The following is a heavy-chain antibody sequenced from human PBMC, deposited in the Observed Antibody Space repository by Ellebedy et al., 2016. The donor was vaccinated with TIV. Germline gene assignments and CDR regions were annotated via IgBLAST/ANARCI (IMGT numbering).Heavy chain of an antibody. CDR3: ARDAGSYFPLDH. V-gene: IGHV3-64*01. J-gene: IGHJ4*02. Sequence: GESLKISCAASGFTFSAYAMHWVRQAPGKGLEYVSTISSTGGSTYYANSVRGRFTISRDNSKNTLSLQMGSLRPEDVAVYYCARDAGSYFPLDHWGQGTLVTVSS. CDR2: ISSTGGST. CDR1: GFTFSAYA. D-gene: IGHD1-26*01.